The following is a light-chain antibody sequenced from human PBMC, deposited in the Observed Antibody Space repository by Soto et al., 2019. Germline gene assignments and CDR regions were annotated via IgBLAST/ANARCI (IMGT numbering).Light chain of an antibody. Sequence: DIHMTQSPSTLSASVGDRVTITCRASQSISVWLAWYQQKPGKAPNLLIYKTSSLETGVPSRFSGSGSGTEFTLTISSLQPDDFAPYYCQHYNDFSGTFGQGTKVEIK. CDR3: QHYNDFSGT. V-gene: IGKV1-5*03. CDR1: QSISVW. J-gene: IGKJ1*01. CDR2: KTS.